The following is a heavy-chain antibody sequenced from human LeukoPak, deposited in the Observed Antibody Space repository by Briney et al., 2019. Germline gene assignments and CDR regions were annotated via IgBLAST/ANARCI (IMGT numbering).Heavy chain of an antibody. J-gene: IGHJ3*02. CDR2: IYYSGST. CDR1: DGSISSGSYY. CDR3: ARDLYLMLGLFDI. Sequence: SETLSLTCSVSDGSISSGSYYWGWIRQPPGKGLEWIVSIYYSGSTYYNPSLKSRATISVDTSKKQSSLKVTSVTAADTAVYYCARDLYLMLGLFDIWGQGTMVTVSS. D-gene: IGHD3-16*01. V-gene: IGHV4-39*07.